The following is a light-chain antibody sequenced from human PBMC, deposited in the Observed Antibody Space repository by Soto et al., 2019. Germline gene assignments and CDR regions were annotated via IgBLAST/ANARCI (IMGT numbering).Light chain of an antibody. Sequence: DIQMTQSPSSLSASVGDRVTITCRASQSISNYLNWYQQKPGKAPKLLISAASSLQSGVPSRFSGSGSGTDFTLTINSLQPEDFATYYCQQSYSTLTFGGGTKVEIK. CDR3: QQSYSTLT. J-gene: IGKJ4*01. CDR2: AAS. V-gene: IGKV1-39*01. CDR1: QSISNY.